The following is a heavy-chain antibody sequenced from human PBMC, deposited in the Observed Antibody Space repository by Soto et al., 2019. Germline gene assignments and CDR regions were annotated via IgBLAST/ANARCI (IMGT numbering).Heavy chain of an antibody. Sequence: PGGSLRLSCASSGFTFMDYYMTWIRQTPGKGLEWVSYISSSGTGIYYPDSVKGRFTISRDNAKNSLYLQMSSLRAEDTALYYCARAYSDAFDIWGHGTMVTVSS. CDR3: ARAYSDAFDI. CDR1: GFTFMDYY. CDR2: ISSSGTGI. J-gene: IGHJ3*02. V-gene: IGHV3-11*01. D-gene: IGHD2-21*01.